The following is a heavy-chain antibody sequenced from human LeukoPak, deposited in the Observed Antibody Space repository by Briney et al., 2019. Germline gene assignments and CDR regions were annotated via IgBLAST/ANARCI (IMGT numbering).Heavy chain of an antibody. CDR2: TIPIFGTA. D-gene: IGHD4-17*01. CDR3: ARLPSPHDYGDYSWDY. J-gene: IGHJ4*02. Sequence: SVKVSCKASGGTFSSYAISWVRQAPGQGLEWMGGTIPIFGTANYAQKFQGRVTITTDESTSTAYMELSSLRSEDTAVYYCARLPSPHDYGDYSWDYWGQGTLVTVSS. V-gene: IGHV1-69*05. CDR1: GGTFSSYA.